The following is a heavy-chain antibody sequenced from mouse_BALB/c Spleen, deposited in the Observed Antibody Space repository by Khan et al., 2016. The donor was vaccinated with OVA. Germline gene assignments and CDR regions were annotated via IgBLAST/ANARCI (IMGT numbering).Heavy chain of an antibody. CDR1: GFTFSSYG. V-gene: IGHV5-6*01. CDR2: ISSGGSYT. J-gene: IGHJ4*01. Sequence: EVELVESGGDLVKPGGSLKLSCAASGFTFSSYGMSWVRQTPDKRLEWVATISSGGSYTYYPDSVKGRFTISRDNAKNPLYLQMSSLKSEDTVMYYCARLYAMDYWGQGTSVTVSS. CDR3: ARLYAMDY.